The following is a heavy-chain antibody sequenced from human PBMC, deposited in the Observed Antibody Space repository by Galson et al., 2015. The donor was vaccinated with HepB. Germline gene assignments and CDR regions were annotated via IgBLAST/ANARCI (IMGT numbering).Heavy chain of an antibody. CDR1: GGSISSGGYS. V-gene: IGHV4-30-2*01. J-gene: IGHJ3*02. CDR3: ARRRPSGYYSHDAFDI. CDR2: IYHSGST. Sequence: TLSLTCAVSGGSISSGGYSWSWIRQPPGKGLEWIGYIYHSGSTYYNPSLKSRVTISVDRSKNQFSLKLSSVTAADTAVYYCARRRPSGYYSHDAFDIWGQGTMVTVSS. D-gene: IGHD3-22*01.